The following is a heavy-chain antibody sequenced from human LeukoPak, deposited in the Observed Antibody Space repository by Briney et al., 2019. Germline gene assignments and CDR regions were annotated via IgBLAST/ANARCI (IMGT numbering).Heavy chain of an antibody. J-gene: IGHJ4*02. V-gene: IGHV4-59*01. D-gene: IGHD3-22*01. Sequence: SATLSLTCIFSGGSISSYYWSWIRQPPGKGLEWIGYIYYSGSTNYNPSLKSRVTISVDTSKNQFSLKLSSVTAADTAVYFCARTPNYYDSRFFDYWGQGTLVTVSS. CDR1: GGSISSYY. CDR3: ARTPNYYDSRFFDY. CDR2: IYYSGST.